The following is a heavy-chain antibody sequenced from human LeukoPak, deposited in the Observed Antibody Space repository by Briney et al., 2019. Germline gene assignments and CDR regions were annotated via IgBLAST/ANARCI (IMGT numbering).Heavy chain of an antibody. CDR1: GYTFRDHG. Sequence: GGSLRLSCAASGYTFRDHGMAWLRQVPGRGLEWLASVNGAGIGTYYAPTVKGRFTIPRDNSKNTAYLQMSTLRADGTAIYYCAKVSVCFACYFDYWGQGILVTVSS. CDR3: AKVSVCFACYFDY. J-gene: IGHJ4*02. V-gene: IGHV3-23*01. CDR2: VNGAGIGT. D-gene: IGHD3-10*02.